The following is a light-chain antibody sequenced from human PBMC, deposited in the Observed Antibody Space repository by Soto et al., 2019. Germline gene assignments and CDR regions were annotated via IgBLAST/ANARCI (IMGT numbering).Light chain of an antibody. CDR1: GSDVDGYNF. CDR2: EVK. CDR3: SSYTTSDTLYF. Sequence: QSALTQPASVSGSPGQSITISCTEAGSDVDGYNFVYWYQHHPGKAPKLIIYEVKIRPSGVSSRFSCSKSGNTASLTISGLQAEDEADYYCSSYTTSDTLYFFGTGTKVTVL. J-gene: IGLJ1*01. V-gene: IGLV2-14*01.